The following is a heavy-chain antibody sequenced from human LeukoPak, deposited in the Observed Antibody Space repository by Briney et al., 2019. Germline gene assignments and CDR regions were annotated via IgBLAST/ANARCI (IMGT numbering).Heavy chain of an antibody. D-gene: IGHD3-10*01. CDR2: ISPSGGST. CDR1: GYTFTSNY. J-gene: IGHJ4*02. Sequence: GASVKVSCKAFGYTFTSNYMHWVRQAPGQGPEWMGVISPSGGSTTYAQKFQGRVTMTRDTSISTAYMELSRLRSDDTAVYYCARVSGSMSYDYWGQGTLVTVSS. V-gene: IGHV1-46*01. CDR3: ARVSGSMSYDY.